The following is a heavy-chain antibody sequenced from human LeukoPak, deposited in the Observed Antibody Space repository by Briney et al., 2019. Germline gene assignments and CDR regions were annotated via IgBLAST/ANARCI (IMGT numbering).Heavy chain of an antibody. V-gene: IGHV3-64*01. J-gene: IGHJ4*02. D-gene: IGHD2-15*01. CDR2: ISSNGGTT. CDR3: ARASYCSGGSCYSAN. Sequence: GGSLRLSCAASGVTFSTSAMHWVRQAPGKGLEYVSGISSNGGTTYYANSVKGRFTISRDNSKSTLYLQMGSLRAADLAVYYCARASYCSGGSCYSANWGQGHLVPVSS. CDR1: GVTFSTSA.